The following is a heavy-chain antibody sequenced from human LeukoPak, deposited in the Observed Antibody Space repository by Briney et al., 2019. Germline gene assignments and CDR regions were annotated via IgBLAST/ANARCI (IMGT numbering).Heavy chain of an antibody. D-gene: IGHD6-13*01. Sequence: PGGSLRLSCAASGFTFSSYWMSWVRQAPGRGLEWVANIKQDGSEKYYVDSVKGRFTISRDNAKNSLYLQMNSLRAEDTAVYYCARDGGQQLVLFDYWGQGTLVTVSS. CDR1: GFTFSSYW. J-gene: IGHJ4*02. CDR2: IKQDGSEK. CDR3: ARDGGQQLVLFDY. V-gene: IGHV3-7*01.